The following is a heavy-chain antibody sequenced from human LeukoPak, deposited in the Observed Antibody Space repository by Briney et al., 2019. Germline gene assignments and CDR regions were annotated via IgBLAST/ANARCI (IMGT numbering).Heavy chain of an antibody. J-gene: IGHJ4*02. CDR1: GYTFTTYY. D-gene: IGHD4-17*01. V-gene: IGHV1-46*01. CDR2: INPSGGST. Sequence: ASVKVSCKASGYTFTTYYMHWVRQAPGQGLEWMGIINPSGGSTTYAQNFQGRVTMTRDTSTSAVYMEVSSLRSEDTAVYYCARDRGGYGDSYFDYWGQGTLVTVSS. CDR3: ARDRGGYGDSYFDY.